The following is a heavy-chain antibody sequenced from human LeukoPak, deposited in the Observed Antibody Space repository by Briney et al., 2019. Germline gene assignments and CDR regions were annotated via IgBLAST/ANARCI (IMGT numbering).Heavy chain of an antibody. Sequence: PGGSLRLSCAASGFTFSDYYMSWIRQAPGKGLEWVSYISSSGSTIYYADSVKGRFTISRDNAKNSLYLQMNSLRAEDTAVYYCARVGEYCSSTSCYPDFDYWGQGTLVTVSS. CDR2: ISSSGSTI. CDR3: ARVGEYCSSTSCYPDFDY. D-gene: IGHD2-2*01. V-gene: IGHV3-11*04. J-gene: IGHJ4*02. CDR1: GFTFSDYY.